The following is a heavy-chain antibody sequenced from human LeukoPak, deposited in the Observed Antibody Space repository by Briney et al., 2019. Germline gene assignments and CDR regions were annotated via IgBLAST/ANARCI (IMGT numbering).Heavy chain of an antibody. D-gene: IGHD5-18*01. J-gene: IGHJ4*02. CDR3: ARDLHGRYSYGYRH. V-gene: IGHV3-30*04. Sequence: GGSLRLSCAASGFTFSSYAMDWVRQAPGKGLECVAVISYDGSNQHNADSVRGRFTISRDNSKNTLYPQMNSLRAEDTAVYYCARDLHGRYSYGYRHWGQGTLVTVSS. CDR2: ISYDGSNQ. CDR1: GFTFSSYA.